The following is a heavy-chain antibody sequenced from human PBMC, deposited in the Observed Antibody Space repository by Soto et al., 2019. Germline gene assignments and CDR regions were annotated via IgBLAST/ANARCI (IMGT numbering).Heavy chain of an antibody. CDR3: ARERTNCFDP. Sequence: PSETLSLTCTVSGGSISSYYWSWIRQPPGKGLEWIGYIYYSGSTNYNPSLRSRVTISVDTSKNQFSLKLSSVTAADTAVYYCARERTNCFDPWGQGTLVTVS. J-gene: IGHJ5*02. CDR1: GGSISSYY. V-gene: IGHV4-59*01. CDR2: IYYSGST.